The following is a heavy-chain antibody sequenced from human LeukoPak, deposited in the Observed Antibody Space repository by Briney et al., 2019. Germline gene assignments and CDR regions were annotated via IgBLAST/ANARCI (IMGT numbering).Heavy chain of an antibody. CDR3: ARGWDYDFWSGYYTSEYYFDY. CDR2: INHSGST. V-gene: IGHV4-34*01. D-gene: IGHD3-3*01. J-gene: IGHJ4*02. Sequence: SETLSLTCAVYGGSFSGYYWSWIRQPPGKGLEWLGEINHSGSTNYNPSLKSRVTISVDTSKNQFSLKLSSVTAADTAVYYCARGWDYDFWSGYYTSEYYFDYWGQGTLVTVSS. CDR1: GGSFSGYY.